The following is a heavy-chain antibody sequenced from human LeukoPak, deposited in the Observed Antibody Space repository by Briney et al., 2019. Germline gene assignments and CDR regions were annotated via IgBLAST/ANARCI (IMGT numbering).Heavy chain of an antibody. Sequence: SETLSLTCTVSGGSISTYYWTWIRQPAGKGLEWIGRIYSSGSTNYNPSLKSRVTISVDTSKNQFSLKLSSVTAADTAVYYCARQAIDAFDIWGQGTMVTVSS. CDR3: ARQAIDAFDI. D-gene: IGHD3-9*01. CDR1: GGSISTYY. CDR2: IYSSGST. V-gene: IGHV4-4*07. J-gene: IGHJ3*02.